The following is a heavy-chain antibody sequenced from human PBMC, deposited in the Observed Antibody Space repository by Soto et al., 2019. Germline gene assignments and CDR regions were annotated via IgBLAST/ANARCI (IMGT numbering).Heavy chain of an antibody. CDR3: ARGGGGGWYRSWFDP. CDR2: IYTSGST. CDR1: GGSISSYY. D-gene: IGHD6-19*01. Sequence: QVQLQESGPGLVKPSETLSLTCTVSGGSISSYYWSWIRQPAGKGLEWIGRIYTSGSTNYNPSLKGRVTRSVDRSKNLFPQRLGCVTPAATAVYYCARGGGGGWYRSWFDPWGQGTLVTVSS. V-gene: IGHV4-4*07. J-gene: IGHJ5*02.